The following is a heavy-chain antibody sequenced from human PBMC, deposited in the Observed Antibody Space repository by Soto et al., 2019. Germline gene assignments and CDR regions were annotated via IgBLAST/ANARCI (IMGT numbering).Heavy chain of an antibody. CDR2: INHSGIT. V-gene: IGHV4-34*01. Sequence: SETLSLTCAVYGGSFSGYYWSWIRQPPGKGLEWLGEINHSGITDYNPSLKSRITISIDTSKKQFSLKLNSVTAADTAVYYCAIGPRMWLAGGGYWGQGTQVTVS. J-gene: IGHJ4*02. CDR1: GGSFSGYY. D-gene: IGHD6-19*01. CDR3: AIGPRMWLAGGGY.